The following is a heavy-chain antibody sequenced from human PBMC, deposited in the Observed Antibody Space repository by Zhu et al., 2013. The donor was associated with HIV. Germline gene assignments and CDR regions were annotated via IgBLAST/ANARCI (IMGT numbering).Heavy chain of an antibody. CDR1: GYTFTSYY. Sequence: QVQLVQSGAEVKKPGASVKVSCKASGYTFTSYYMHWVRQAPGQGLEWMGWINPNSGGTNYAQKFQGWVTMTRDTSISTAYMELSRLRSDDTAVYYCARSQQLVLAHNWFDPWGQGTLVTVSS. V-gene: IGHV1-2*04. D-gene: IGHD6-6*01. J-gene: IGHJ5*02. CDR3: ARSQQLVLAHNWFDP. CDR2: INPNSGGT.